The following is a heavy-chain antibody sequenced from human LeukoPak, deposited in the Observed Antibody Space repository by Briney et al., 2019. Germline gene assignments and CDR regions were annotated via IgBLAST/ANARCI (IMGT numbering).Heavy chain of an antibody. D-gene: IGHD2-2*01. V-gene: IGHV3-48*03. Sequence: GGSLRLSCAASGFTFSSYEMNWVRQAPGKGLEWVSYISSSGSTIYYADSVKGRFTIPRDNAKNSLYLQMNSLRAEDTAVYYCAREERYCSSTSCGNPAFDYWGQGTLVTVSS. CDR3: AREERYCSSTSCGNPAFDY. CDR1: GFTFSSYE. CDR2: ISSSGSTI. J-gene: IGHJ4*02.